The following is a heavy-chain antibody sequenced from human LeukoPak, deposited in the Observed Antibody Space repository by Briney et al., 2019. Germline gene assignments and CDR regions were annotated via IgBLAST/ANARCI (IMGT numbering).Heavy chain of an antibody. CDR1: GFTFSSYW. V-gene: IGHV3-74*01. J-gene: IGHJ4*02. D-gene: IGHD4-17*01. CDR2: INSDRSST. Sequence: GGSLRLSCAASGFTFSSYWMHWVRQAPGKGLVWVSRINSDRSSTSYADSVKGRFTISRDNAKSTLYLQMNSLRAEDTAVYYCARVNSLYGDYLGYWGQGTLVTVSS. CDR3: ARVNSLYGDYLGY.